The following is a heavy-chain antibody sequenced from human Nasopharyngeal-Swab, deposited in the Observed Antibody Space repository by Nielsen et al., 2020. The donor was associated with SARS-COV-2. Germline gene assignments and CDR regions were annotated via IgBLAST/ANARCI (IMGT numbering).Heavy chain of an antibody. CDR3: ARGVETIHH. V-gene: IGHV3-11*04. Sequence: GESLKISCAASGFSFSEYYMSWIRQAPGKGLEWISDISSNGSITHYADSMKGRFTISRDNAKKSLYLQMNSLRAEDTAVYYCARGVETIHHWGQGSLVTVSS. CDR1: GFSFSEYY. D-gene: IGHD5-24*01. CDR2: ISSNGSIT. J-gene: IGHJ1*01.